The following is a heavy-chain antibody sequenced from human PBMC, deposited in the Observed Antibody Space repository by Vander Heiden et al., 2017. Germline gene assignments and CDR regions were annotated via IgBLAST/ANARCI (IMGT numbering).Heavy chain of an antibody. D-gene: IGHD6-13*01. CDR2: INPNSGGT. Sequence: HGLEWMGWINPNSGGTNYAQKFQGWVTMTRDTSISTAYMELSRLRSDDTAVYYCARGEGYSSSWYGDFDYWGQGTLVTVSS. CDR3: ARGEGYSSSWYGDFDY. V-gene: IGHV1-2*04. J-gene: IGHJ4*02.